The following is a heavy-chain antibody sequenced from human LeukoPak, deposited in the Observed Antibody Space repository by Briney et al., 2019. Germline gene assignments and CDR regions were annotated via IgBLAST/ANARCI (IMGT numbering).Heavy chain of an antibody. CDR2: INHSGST. V-gene: IGHV4-34*01. J-gene: IGHJ5*02. CDR3: ERARKLRTPRSNLNWFDP. D-gene: IGHD3-16*01. Sequence: SETLSLTCAVYGGSFSGYYWSWIRQPPGKGLEWIGEINHSGSTNYNPSLKSRVTISVDTSKNQFSLKLSSVTAADTAVYYCERARKLRTPRSNLNWFDPWGQGTLVTVSS. CDR1: GGSFSGYY.